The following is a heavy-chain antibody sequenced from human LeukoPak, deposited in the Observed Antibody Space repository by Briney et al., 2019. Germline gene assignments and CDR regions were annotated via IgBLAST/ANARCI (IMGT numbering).Heavy chain of an antibody. Sequence: GGSLRLSCAASGFTFDDYAMHWVRQAPGKGLEWVSGISWNSGSIGYADSVKGRFTISRDNAKNSLYLQMNSLRAEGMALYYCAKDGTRYDSSGYYSHLDYWGQGRLVTVSS. CDR3: AKDGTRYDSSGYYSHLDY. CDR1: GFTFDDYA. CDR2: ISWNSGSI. J-gene: IGHJ4*02. D-gene: IGHD3-22*01. V-gene: IGHV3-9*03.